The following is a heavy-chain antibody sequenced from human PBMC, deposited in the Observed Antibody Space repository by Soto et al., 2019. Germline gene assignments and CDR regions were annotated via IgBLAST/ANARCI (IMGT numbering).Heavy chain of an antibody. J-gene: IGHJ4*02. Sequence: EVQLVESGGGLVQPGGSLRLSCAASGFTVSSNYMSWVRQAPGKGLEWVSVIYSGGSTYYADSVKGRFTISRDNSRISLYLQMNSRRAEDTAVYYCARGGTMALDYWGQGTLVFVSS. CDR1: GFTVSSNY. CDR2: IYSGGST. CDR3: ARGGTMALDY. D-gene: IGHD3-10*01. V-gene: IGHV3-66*01.